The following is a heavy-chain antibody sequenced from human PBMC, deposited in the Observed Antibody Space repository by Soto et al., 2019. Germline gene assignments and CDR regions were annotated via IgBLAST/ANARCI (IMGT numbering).Heavy chain of an antibody. V-gene: IGHV3-30*18. CDR1: GFTFSSYG. CDR2: ISYDGSNK. CDR3: AKEYIRYSSGWREGFDY. D-gene: IGHD6-19*01. J-gene: IGHJ4*02. Sequence: GGSLRLSCAASGFTFSSYGMHWARQAPGKGLEWVAVISYDGSNKYYADSVKGRFTISRDNSKNTLYLQMNSLRAEDTAVYYCAKEYIRYSSGWREGFDYWGQGTLVTVSS.